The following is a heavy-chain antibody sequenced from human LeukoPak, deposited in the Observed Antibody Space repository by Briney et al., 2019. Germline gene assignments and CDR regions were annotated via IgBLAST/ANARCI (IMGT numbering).Heavy chain of an antibody. CDR1: GYTFTSYG. D-gene: IGHD5-12*01. V-gene: IGHV1-18*01. J-gene: IGHJ6*03. CDR2: ISAYSGNT. Sequence: ASVKVSCKASGYTFTSYGISWVRQAPGQGLEWMGWISAYSGNTNYAQKLQGRVTMTTDTSTSTAYMELRSLRSDDTAVYYCARDRSGYDSDYYYYYMDVWGKGTTVTVSS. CDR3: ARDRSGYDSDYYYYYMDV.